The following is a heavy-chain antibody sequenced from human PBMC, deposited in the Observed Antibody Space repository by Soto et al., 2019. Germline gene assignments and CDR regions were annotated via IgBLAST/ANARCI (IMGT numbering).Heavy chain of an antibody. J-gene: IGHJ4*02. CDR3: ARDWEVDYDYAWGSYRYTGGSLGY. D-gene: IGHD3-16*02. V-gene: IGHV3-48*03. CDR1: GFTFSRYE. Sequence: GGSLRLSCAASGFTFSRYEMNWVRQAPGKGLEWIAYIHSSATTIYYADSVKGRFTISRDNAKNSLCLQLSSLSAEDTAVYYCARDWEVDYDYAWGSYRYTGGSLGYWGQGTLVTVSS. CDR2: IHSSATTI.